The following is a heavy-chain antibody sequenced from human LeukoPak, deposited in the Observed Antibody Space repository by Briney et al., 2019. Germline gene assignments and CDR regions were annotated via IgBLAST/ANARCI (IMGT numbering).Heavy chain of an antibody. Sequence: SETLSLTCTVSGDSISSSSDYWGWIRQPPGKGLEWIGSIYYSGSTYYNPSLKSRVTISVDTSKNQFSLKLSSVTAADTAVYYCARQEYGDLFIDYWGQGTLVTVSS. V-gene: IGHV4-39*01. CDR2: IYYSGST. J-gene: IGHJ4*02. D-gene: IGHD4-17*01. CDR3: ARQEYGDLFIDY. CDR1: GDSISSSSDY.